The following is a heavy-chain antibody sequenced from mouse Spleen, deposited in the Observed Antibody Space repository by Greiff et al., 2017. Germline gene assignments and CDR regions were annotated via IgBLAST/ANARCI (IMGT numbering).Heavy chain of an antibody. CDR1: GFTFSDYY. V-gene: IGHV5-4*02. D-gene: IGHD2-1*01. J-gene: IGHJ3*01. Sequence: EVQRVESGGGLVKPGGSLKLSCAASGFTFSDYYMYWVRQTPEKRLEWVATISDGGSYTYYPDSVKGRFTISRDNAKNNLYLQMSSLKSEDTAMYYCARDDGNYWGQGTLVTVSA. CDR2: ISDGGSYT. CDR3: ARDDGNY.